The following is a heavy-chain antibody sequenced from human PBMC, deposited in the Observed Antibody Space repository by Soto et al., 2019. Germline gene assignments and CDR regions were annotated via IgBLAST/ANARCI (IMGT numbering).Heavy chain of an antibody. CDR1: GFTFSYYW. V-gene: IGHV3-74*01. Sequence: EVQLLESGGGLVQPGESLRLSCAASGFTFSYYWMHWVRQAPGMGLVWVSRIHSDGSSTTYADSVKGRFTISRDNARNTLYLQMNSLRDEDTAVYYCARGDRGAFDLLGQGTVVTVSS. D-gene: IGHD1-26*01. J-gene: IGHJ3*01. CDR3: ARGDRGAFDL. CDR2: IHSDGSST.